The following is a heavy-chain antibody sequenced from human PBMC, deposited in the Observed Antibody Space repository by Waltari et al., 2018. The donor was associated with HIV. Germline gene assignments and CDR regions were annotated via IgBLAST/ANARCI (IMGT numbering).Heavy chain of an antibody. CDR1: GSPFSSYC. CDR2: KKQDGSEK. V-gene: IGHV3-7*01. J-gene: IGHJ4*02. Sequence: EVQLVESGGGLVQPGGSLRLPCAASGSPFSSYCMTWVRRAPGKGLEWVANKKQDGSEKYYADSVKGRFTISRDNAKNSWYLQMNSLRAEDTAVYYCASLYCSGGSCYDYWGQGTLVTVSS. D-gene: IGHD2-15*01. CDR3: ASLYCSGGSCYDY.